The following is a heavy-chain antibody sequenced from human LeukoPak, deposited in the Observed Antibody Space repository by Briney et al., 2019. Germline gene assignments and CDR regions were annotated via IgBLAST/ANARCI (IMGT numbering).Heavy chain of an antibody. D-gene: IGHD5-24*01. CDR1: GGSFSGYY. V-gene: IGHV4-34*01. CDR2: INHSGST. J-gene: IGHJ6*03. Sequence: SETLSLTCAVYGGSFSGYYWSWIRQPPGKGLEWIGEINHSGSTNYNPSLKSRVTISVDTSKNQFSLKLSSVTAADTAVYYCARVCRDGYNGDYYYMDVWGKGTTVTVSS. CDR3: ARVCRDGYNGDYYYMDV.